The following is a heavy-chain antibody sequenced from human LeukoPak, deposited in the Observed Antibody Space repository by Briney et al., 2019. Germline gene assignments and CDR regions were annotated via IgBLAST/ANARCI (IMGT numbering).Heavy chain of an antibody. D-gene: IGHD6-19*01. J-gene: IGHJ6*02. CDR3: ARGVRRSSGWLGGYYYYGMDV. V-gene: IGHV4-39*01. Sequence: SETLSLTCIVSGGSISSISSNNYHWGWIRQPPGKGLEWIGSIYYSGSTYYNPSLKSRVTISVDTSKNQFSLKLSSVTAADTAVYYCARGVRRSSGWLGGYYYYGMDVWGQGTTVTVSS. CDR1: GGSISSISSNNYH. CDR2: IYYSGST.